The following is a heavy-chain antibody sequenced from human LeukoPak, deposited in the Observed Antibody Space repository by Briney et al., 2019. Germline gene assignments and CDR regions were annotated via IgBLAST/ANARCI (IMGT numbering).Heavy chain of an antibody. CDR2: IKSKTNGGTT. D-gene: IGHD4-17*01. Sequence: PGGSLRLSCAASGFTFSNAWMSWVRQAPGKGLEWVGRIKSKTNGGTTDYAAPVKGRSIISRDDSKNTLYLQMNSLKTEDTAVYYCTKFDYAAFEYWGQGTLVTVSS. V-gene: IGHV3-15*01. CDR1: GFTFSNAW. CDR3: TKFDYAAFEY. J-gene: IGHJ4*02.